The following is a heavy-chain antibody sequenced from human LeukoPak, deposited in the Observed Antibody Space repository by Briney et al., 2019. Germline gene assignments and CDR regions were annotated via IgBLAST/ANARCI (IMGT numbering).Heavy chain of an antibody. D-gene: IGHD1-26*01. CDR1: GGSISSGSYY. Sequence: SQTLSLTCTVSGGSISSGSYYWSWIRQPAGKGLEWIGRIYTSGSTNYNPSLKSRVTISVDTSKNQFSLKLSSVTAADTAVYYCAREWGDAFDSWGQGTMVTVSS. CDR2: IYTSGST. CDR3: AREWGDAFDS. V-gene: IGHV4-61*02. J-gene: IGHJ3*02.